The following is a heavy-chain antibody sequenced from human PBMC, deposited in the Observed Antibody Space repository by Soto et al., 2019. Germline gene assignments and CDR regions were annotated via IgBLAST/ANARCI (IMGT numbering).Heavy chain of an antibody. D-gene: IGHD2-2*02. CDR2: ISYDGSNK. J-gene: IGHJ6*02. Sequence: PGGSLRLSCAASGFTFSSYAMHWVRQAPGKGLEWVAVISYDGSNKYYADSVKGRFTISRDNSKNTLYLQMNSLRAEDTAVYYCARGRYPQRAADYYYYGMDVWGQGTTVTVSS. V-gene: IGHV3-30-3*01. CDR3: ARGRYPQRAADYYYYGMDV. CDR1: GFTFSSYA.